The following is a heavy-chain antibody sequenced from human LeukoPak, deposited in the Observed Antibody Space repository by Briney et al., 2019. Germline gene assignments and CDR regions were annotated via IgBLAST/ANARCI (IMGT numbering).Heavy chain of an antibody. CDR3: AGYHTYGVTTPPLGY. CDR2: IYHSGST. D-gene: IGHD4-17*01. Sequence: PSETLSLTCTVSGYSISSGYYWVWIRQPPGKGLEWIGSIYHSGSTYYNPSLKSRVTISVDTSKNQFSLKLRSVTAADTAVYYCAGYHTYGVTTPPLGYWGQGTLVTVSS. J-gene: IGHJ4*02. CDR1: GYSISSGYY. V-gene: IGHV4-38-2*02.